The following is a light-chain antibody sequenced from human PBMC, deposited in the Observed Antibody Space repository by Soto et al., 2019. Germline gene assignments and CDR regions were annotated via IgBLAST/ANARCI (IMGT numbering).Light chain of an antibody. CDR1: SSNIGAGYD. CDR2: GNS. Sequence: QSVLTQPPSVSGAPGQRVTISCTGSSSNIGAGYDVHWYQQLPGTAPKLLIYGNSNRPSGVPDRFSGSKSGTSASLAITGRQAEDEADYYCQSYDSSLSGVVFGGGTTLTV. V-gene: IGLV1-40*01. J-gene: IGLJ2*01. CDR3: QSYDSSLSGVV.